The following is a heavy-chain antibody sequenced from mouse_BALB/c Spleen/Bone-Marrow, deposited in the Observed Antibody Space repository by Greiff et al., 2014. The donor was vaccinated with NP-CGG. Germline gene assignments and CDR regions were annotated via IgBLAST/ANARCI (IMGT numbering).Heavy chain of an antibody. CDR3: TRGAYGGSYGFAY. J-gene: IGHJ3*01. CDR2: INPSTGYT. CDR1: GYTFTNYW. V-gene: IGHV1-7*01. D-gene: IGHD1-1*01. Sequence: VKLQESGAELAKPGASVKMSCKASGYTFTNYWMHWVKQRPGQGLEWIGYINPSTGYTEYNQKFKDKATLTADKSSSTAYMQLSSLTSEDSSVFYCTRGAYGGSYGFAYWGQGTLVTVSA.